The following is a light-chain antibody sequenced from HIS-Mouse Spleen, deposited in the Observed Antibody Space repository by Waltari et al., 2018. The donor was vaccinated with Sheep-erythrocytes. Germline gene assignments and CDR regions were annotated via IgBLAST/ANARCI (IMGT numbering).Light chain of an antibody. J-gene: IGKJ1*01. CDR1: QSISSW. V-gene: IGKV1-5*03. CDR2: QAS. Sequence: DIQMTQSPSTLSASVGDRVTITCRASQSISSWLAWYQQKPGKATELLIYQASSLESWVPSRFSDSGSGTEFTLTISSLQPDYFATYYCQQYNSDWTIGQGTKVEIK. CDR3: QQYNSDWT.